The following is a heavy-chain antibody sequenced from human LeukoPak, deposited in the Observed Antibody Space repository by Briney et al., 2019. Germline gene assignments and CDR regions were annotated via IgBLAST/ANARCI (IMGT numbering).Heavy chain of an antibody. CDR1: GFTFSSYA. CDR3: AKDLNYGDLPDY. J-gene: IGHJ4*02. Sequence: GGSLRLSCAASGFTFSSYAMSWVRQAPGKGLEWVAFIRNDGRNKRYSDSVKGRFTISRDNSKNTLYLQMNTLRAEDTALYYCAKDLNYGDLPDYWGQGTLVTVSS. CDR2: IRNDGRNK. V-gene: IGHV3-30*02. D-gene: IGHD4-17*01.